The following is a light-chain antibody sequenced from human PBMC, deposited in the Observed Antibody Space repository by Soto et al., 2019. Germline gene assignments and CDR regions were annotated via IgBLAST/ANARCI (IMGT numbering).Light chain of an antibody. V-gene: IGKV1-39*01. J-gene: IGKJ1*01. CDR2: GAS. CDR1: QSISSY. Sequence: DIQMTQSPSSLSASVGDRVTITCRTSQSISSYLNWYQQQPGKAPKLLIYGASRLQSGVPSRFSGSGSGTHFTLTISSLQPEDFATYYCQQSFRTLQWTFGQGTKVDIK. CDR3: QQSFRTLQWT.